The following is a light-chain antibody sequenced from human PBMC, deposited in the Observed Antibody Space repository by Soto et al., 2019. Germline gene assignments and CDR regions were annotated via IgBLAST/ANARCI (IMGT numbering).Light chain of an antibody. J-gene: IGKJ5*01. CDR1: RSVSSY. CDR3: QQFGSSVT. Sequence: IVLTQSPVSLSFSPGVSATLCGRASRSVSSYSAWYQQKPGQAPRLLIYDASNRPTGIPARFSGSGAGTYFTLTISSLEPEDFAEYYCQQFGSSVTFGQGTRLEIK. CDR2: DAS. V-gene: IGKV3-11*01.